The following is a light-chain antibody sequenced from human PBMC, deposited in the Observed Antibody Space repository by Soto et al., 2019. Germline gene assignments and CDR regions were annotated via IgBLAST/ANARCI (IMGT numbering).Light chain of an antibody. CDR2: KVS. CDR1: RSISSW. CDR3: QHYNSYPWT. V-gene: IGKV1-5*03. Sequence: DIHMTQCPSIQFASVVDRGTITYLPSRSISSWLAWYQQKPGKAPNLLIYKVSHLESGVPSRFSGSGSGTEFTLTISSLQPGDFATYYCQHYNSYPWTFGQGTKVDIK. J-gene: IGKJ1*01.